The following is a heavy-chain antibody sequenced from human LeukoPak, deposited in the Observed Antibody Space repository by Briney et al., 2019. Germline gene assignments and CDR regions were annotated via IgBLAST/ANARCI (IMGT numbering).Heavy chain of an antibody. V-gene: IGHV4-31*03. CDR1: GGSISSGGYY. D-gene: IGHD3-22*01. Sequence: PSETLSLTCTVSGGSISSGGYYWSSIRQHPGKGLEWIGYIYYSGSTYYNPSLKSRVTISVDTSKNQFSLKLSSVTAADTAVYYCAREYYDSSGYYWGANWFDPWGQGTLVTVSS. CDR3: AREYYDSSGYYWGANWFDP. J-gene: IGHJ5*02. CDR2: IYYSGST.